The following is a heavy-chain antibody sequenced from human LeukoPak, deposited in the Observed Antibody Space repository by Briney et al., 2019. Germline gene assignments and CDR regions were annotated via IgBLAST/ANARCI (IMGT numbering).Heavy chain of an antibody. Sequence: GGSLRLSCAASGFTFSSYGMSWVRQAPGKGLEWVSAISGSGGSTYYADSVKGRFTISRDNSKNTLYLQMNSLRAEDTAVYYCAKATKAYCSGGSCYTYYYYYYMDVWGKGTTVTISS. CDR2: ISGSGGST. CDR3: AKATKAYCSGGSCYTYYYYYYMDV. V-gene: IGHV3-23*01. CDR1: GFTFSSYG. J-gene: IGHJ6*03. D-gene: IGHD2-15*01.